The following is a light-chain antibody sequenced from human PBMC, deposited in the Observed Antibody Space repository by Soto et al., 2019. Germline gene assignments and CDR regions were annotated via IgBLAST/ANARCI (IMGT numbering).Light chain of an antibody. CDR2: GVK. CDR3: SSYTTSYFYA. Sequence: QSALTQPASVSGSPGQSITISCTGSGRDIGAYDYVSWYQQHPGKAPKLIIYGVKNRPSGVSNRFSASKSAFAASLTISGLQTEDEADYYCSSYTTSYFYAFGPGTKLTVL. CDR1: GRDIGAYDY. J-gene: IGLJ1*01. V-gene: IGLV2-14*01.